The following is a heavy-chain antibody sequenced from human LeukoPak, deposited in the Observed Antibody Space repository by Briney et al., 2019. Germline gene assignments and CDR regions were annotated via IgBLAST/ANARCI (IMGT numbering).Heavy chain of an antibody. J-gene: IGHJ6*04. D-gene: IGHD3-10*02. CDR2: ISSSGSTI. V-gene: IGHV3-48*03. Sequence: GGSLRLSCAASGFTFSSYELNWFRQAPGKGLEWVSYISSSGSTIYYADSVKGRFTISRDNAKNSLYLQMNSLRAEDTAVYYCAELGITMIGGVWGKGTTVTISS. CDR3: AELGITMIGGV. CDR1: GFTFSSYE.